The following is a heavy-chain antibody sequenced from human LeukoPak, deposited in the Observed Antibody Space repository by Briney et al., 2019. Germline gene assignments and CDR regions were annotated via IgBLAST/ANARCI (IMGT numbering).Heavy chain of an antibody. CDR2: MNPNSGNT. CDR3: ARDIVGAAYFDY. J-gene: IGHJ4*02. V-gene: IGHV1-8*01. Sequence: GASVKVSCKASGYTFTSYDINWVRQATGQGLEWMGWMNPNSGNTGYAQKFQGRVTMTRNTSISTAYMELRSLRSDDTAVYYCARDIVGAAYFDYWGQGTLVTVSS. D-gene: IGHD1-26*01. CDR1: GYTFTSYD.